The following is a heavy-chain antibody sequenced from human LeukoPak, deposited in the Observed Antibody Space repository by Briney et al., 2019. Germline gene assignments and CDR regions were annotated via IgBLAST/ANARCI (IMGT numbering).Heavy chain of an antibody. CDR3: ASSSSYYYYYMDV. CDR1: GGSISSSSYY. D-gene: IGHD2/OR15-2a*01. Sequence: SETLSLTCTVSGGSISSSSYYWGWIRQPPGKGLEWIGEINHSGSTNYNPSLKSRVTISVDTSKNQFSLKLSSVTAADTAVYYCASSSSYYYYYMDVWGKGTTVTVSS. J-gene: IGHJ6*03. V-gene: IGHV4-39*07. CDR2: INHSGST.